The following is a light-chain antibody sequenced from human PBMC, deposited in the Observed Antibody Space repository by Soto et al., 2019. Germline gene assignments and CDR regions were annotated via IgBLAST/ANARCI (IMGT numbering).Light chain of an antibody. J-gene: IGKJ5*01. CDR2: DAS. V-gene: IGKV3-11*01. Sequence: EIVLTQSPGTLSLSPGDRATLSCRASQSVSIYLAWYQQKPGQAPRLLIYDASNRVTGIPARFSGSGSGTEFTLTINSLQPDDFATYYCQQYSHLITFGQGTRLEIK. CDR3: QQYSHLIT. CDR1: QSVSIY.